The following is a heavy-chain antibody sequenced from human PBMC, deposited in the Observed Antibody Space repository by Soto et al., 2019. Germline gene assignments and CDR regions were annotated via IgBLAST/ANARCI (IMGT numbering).Heavy chain of an antibody. CDR1: GFSFSRNG. Sequence: QVRLEESGGGVVQPGRSLRLSCAASGFSFSRNGMHWVRQTPEKGLEWVAVISHDGTDQRYADSVRGRFSISRDDSKNTVFLQMTSLRPDDTAVYFCARAGYCGTETCYSGLPEYWGQGTLVTVSS. CDR2: ISHDGTDQ. D-gene: IGHD2-21*01. V-gene: IGHV3-30*03. CDR3: ARAGYCGTETCYSGLPEY. J-gene: IGHJ4*02.